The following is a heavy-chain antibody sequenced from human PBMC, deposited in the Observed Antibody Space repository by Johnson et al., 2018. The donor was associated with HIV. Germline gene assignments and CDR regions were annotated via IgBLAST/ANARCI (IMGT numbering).Heavy chain of an antibody. CDR1: GFTFSNAW. CDR2: IKSKTDGVPT. V-gene: IGHV3-15*01. J-gene: IGHJ3*02. CDR3: TTSVGATLRGAFDI. D-gene: IGHD1-26*01. Sequence: VQLVESGVGLVKPGGSLRLSCAASGFTFSNAWMSWVRQAPGNGLAWVGRIKSKTDGVPTDYAAPLKGRFTISRDDSKNTLYLQINSLKTEDTAVYYCTTSVGATLRGAFDIWGQGTMVTVSS.